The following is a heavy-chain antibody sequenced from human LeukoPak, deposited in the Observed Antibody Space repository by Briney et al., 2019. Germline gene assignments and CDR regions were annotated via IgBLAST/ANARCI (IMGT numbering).Heavy chain of an antibody. CDR3: AKDLSSSWYRNWFDP. CDR2: ISGSGGST. Sequence: GSLRLSCAASGFTFSSYAMSWVRQGPGKGLELVSAISGSGGSTYYADSVKGRFTISRDNSKNTLYLQMNSLRAEDTAVYYCAKDLSSSWYRNWFDPWGQGTLVTVSS. J-gene: IGHJ5*02. V-gene: IGHV3-23*01. CDR1: GFTFSSYA. D-gene: IGHD6-13*01.